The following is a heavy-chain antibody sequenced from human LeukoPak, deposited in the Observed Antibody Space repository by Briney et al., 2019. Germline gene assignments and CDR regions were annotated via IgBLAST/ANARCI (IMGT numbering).Heavy chain of an antibody. V-gene: IGHV3-66*01. CDR3: ARAGPLLWFNY. D-gene: IGHD3-10*01. Sequence: GGSLRLSCAASGFTVSSNYMSWVRQAPGKGLEWVSVIYSGGSTYYADSVKGRFTISRDNSKNTLYLQMNSLRAEDTAVYYCARAGPLLWFNYWGQGTLVTVSS. CDR1: GFTVSSNY. J-gene: IGHJ4*02. CDR2: IYSGGST.